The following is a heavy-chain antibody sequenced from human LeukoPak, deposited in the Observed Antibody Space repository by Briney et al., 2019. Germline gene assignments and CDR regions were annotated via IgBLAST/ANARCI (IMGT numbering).Heavy chain of an antibody. Sequence: PSDTLSLTCGVSGGSVSSTTWWTWIRQPPGKGLAWIGEVHLAARPNFNPSLKSRITMSVDLSENHVSLKLTSVTAADTAVYYCAREGGFYHPLDYAGQGTLVTVSS. CDR2: VHLAARP. CDR1: GGSVSSTTW. D-gene: IGHD6-25*01. CDR3: AREGGFYHPLDY. V-gene: IGHV4/OR15-8*01. J-gene: IGHJ4*02.